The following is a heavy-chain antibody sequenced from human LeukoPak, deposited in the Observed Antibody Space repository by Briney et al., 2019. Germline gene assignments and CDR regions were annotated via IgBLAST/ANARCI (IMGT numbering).Heavy chain of an antibody. V-gene: IGHV6-1*01. J-gene: IGHJ4*02. CDR2: TYYRSRWYN. Sequence: SQTLSLTCAISGDSVSSNSAAWNWIRQSPSRGLEWLGRTYYRSRWYNEYALSAKSRITINPDTSKNQFSLQLNSVTPEDTAVYYCARVTEKQYLTFDSWGQGTLVTVSS. CDR1: GDSVSSNSAA. D-gene: IGHD6-19*01. CDR3: ARVTEKQYLTFDS.